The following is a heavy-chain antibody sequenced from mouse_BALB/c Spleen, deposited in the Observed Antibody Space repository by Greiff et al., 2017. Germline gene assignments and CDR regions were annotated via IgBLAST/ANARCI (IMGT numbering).Heavy chain of an antibody. CDR1: GFTFSGFG. V-gene: IGHV5-17*02. CDR3: ARRGVRFAY. J-gene: IGHJ3*01. D-gene: IGHD2-14*01. CDR2: ISSGSSTI. Sequence: EVKVVESGGGLVQPGGSRKLSCAASGFTFSGFGMHWVRQAPEKGLEWVAYISSGSSTIYYADTVKGRFTISRDNPKNNMLLQMTSLRSEYTAVYYSARRGVRFAYWGQGTLVTVSA.